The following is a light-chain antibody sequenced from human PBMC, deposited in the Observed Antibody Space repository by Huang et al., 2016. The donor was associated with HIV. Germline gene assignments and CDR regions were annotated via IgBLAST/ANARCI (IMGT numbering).Light chain of an antibody. J-gene: IGKJ5*01. CDR3: QQTDRFSIT. Sequence: DIQMTQSPSSVSASVGERVTITCRASQDISSYVAWYQQKPGKAPKLLIYATSTLQSGVPSRFSGSSSGTEVTLTISSLQPEDFATYYCQQTDRFSITFGQGTRLEIK. CDR2: ATS. V-gene: IGKV1-12*01. CDR1: QDISSY.